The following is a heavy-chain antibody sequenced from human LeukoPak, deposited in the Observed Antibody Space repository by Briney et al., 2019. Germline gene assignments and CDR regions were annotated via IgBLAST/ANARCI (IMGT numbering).Heavy chain of an antibody. CDR3: ARRATYYYDSSGPRNAFDI. CDR2: IYYSGST. Sequence: PLETLSLTCTVSGGSISSYYWSWIRQPPGKGLEWIGYIYYSGSTNYNPSLESRVTISVDTSKNQFSLKLSSVTAADTAVYYCARRATYYYDSSGPRNAFDIWGQGTMVTVSS. J-gene: IGHJ3*02. V-gene: IGHV4-59*01. CDR1: GGSISSYY. D-gene: IGHD3-22*01.